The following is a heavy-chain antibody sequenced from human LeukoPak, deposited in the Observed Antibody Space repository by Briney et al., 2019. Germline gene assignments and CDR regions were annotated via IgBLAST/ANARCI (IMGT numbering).Heavy chain of an antibody. J-gene: IGHJ1*01. CDR2: IYHSGST. Sequence: SETLSLTCTVSGGSISTYYWNWIRQPPGKGLEWIGYIYHSGSTNYNPSLQSRITISVDTSKNQFSLNLNSVTAADTAVYYCARGGAARLHFQNWGQGTLVTVSS. CDR3: ARGGAARLHFQN. D-gene: IGHD6-6*01. CDR1: GGSISTYY. V-gene: IGHV4-59*01.